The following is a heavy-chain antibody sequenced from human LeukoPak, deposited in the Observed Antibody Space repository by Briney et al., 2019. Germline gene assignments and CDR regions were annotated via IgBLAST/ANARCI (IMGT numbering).Heavy chain of an antibody. J-gene: IGHJ4*02. CDR2: IKQDGSEK. CDR1: GITFSSFW. Sequence: PGGSLRLSCAVSGITFSSFWMSWVRQAPGKGLEWVANIKQDGSEKYYVDSVKGRFTISRDNSKNSLYLQMNSLRTEDTALYYCAKDMGSSSWYRQLDYWGQGTLVTVSS. D-gene: IGHD6-13*01. CDR3: AKDMGSSSWYRQLDY. V-gene: IGHV3-7*03.